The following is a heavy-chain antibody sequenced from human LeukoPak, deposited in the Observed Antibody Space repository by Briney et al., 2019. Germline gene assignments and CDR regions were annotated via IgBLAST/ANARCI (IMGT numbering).Heavy chain of an antibody. Sequence: GGSLRLSCAASRFTFSSYWMSWVRQAPGKGLEWVANINQDGSEKYYVDSVKGRFTISRDNAKNSLYLQMNSLRAEDTAVYYCARARDGYYGSGKNYYFDYWGQGTLVTVS. D-gene: IGHD3-10*01. CDR2: INQDGSEK. J-gene: IGHJ4*02. V-gene: IGHV3-7*03. CDR1: RFTFSSYW. CDR3: ARARDGYYGSGKNYYFDY.